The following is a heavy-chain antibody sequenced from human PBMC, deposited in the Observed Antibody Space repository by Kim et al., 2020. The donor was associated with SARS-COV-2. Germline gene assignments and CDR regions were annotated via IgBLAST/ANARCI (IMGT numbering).Heavy chain of an antibody. CDR1: GFTFGDYV. D-gene: IGHD5-18*01. Sequence: GGSLRLSCAASGFTFGDYVMHWVRQAPGKGLEWVSGISWNSGSIGYADSVKGRFTISRDNAKNSLYLQMNSLRAEDTALYYCAKDYGGRSYGYEFDYWG. CDR3: AKDYGGRSYGYEFDY. V-gene: IGHV3-9*01. J-gene: IGHJ4*01. CDR2: ISWNSGSI.